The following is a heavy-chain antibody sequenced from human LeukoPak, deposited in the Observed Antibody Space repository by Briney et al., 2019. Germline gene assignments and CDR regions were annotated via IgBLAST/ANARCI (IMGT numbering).Heavy chain of an antibody. CDR1: GFTFDDYA. Sequence: GGSLRLSCAASGFTFDDYAMHWVRQAPGKGLEWVSLISGDGGSTYYADSVKGRFTISRDNSKNSLYLQMNSLRTEDTALYYCAKDRSGSGSWYDYYYYMDVWGKGTTVTVSS. V-gene: IGHV3-43*02. D-gene: IGHD6-13*01. J-gene: IGHJ6*03. CDR2: ISGDGGST. CDR3: AKDRSGSGSWYDYYYYMDV.